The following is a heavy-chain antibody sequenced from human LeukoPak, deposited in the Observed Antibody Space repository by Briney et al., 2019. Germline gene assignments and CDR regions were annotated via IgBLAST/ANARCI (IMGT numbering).Heavy chain of an antibody. V-gene: IGHV4-59*08. D-gene: IGHD3-10*01. CDR1: GGSISHSY. CDR3: ARLLGVRRGVMTGWFDS. J-gene: IGHJ5*01. Sequence: SETLSLTCTVSGGSISHSYWSWLRQPPGKGLEWVAYLYYTGYADTGSTNYNPSLKSRVTTSVDASKNQFSLTLTSVTAADTAVYYCARLLGVRRGVMTGWFDSWGQGALVTVYS. CDR2: LYYTGYADTGST.